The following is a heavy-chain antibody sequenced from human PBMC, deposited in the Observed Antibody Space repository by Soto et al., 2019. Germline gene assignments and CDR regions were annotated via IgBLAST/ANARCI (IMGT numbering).Heavy chain of an antibody. CDR2: ISSDGRNT. D-gene: IGHD3-9*01. J-gene: IGHJ5*02. V-gene: IGHV3-74*01. Sequence: EVQLVESGGGLVQPGGSLRLSCAASGFAFSSYWMQWVRQAPGKGPVWVSRISSDGRNTTYADFVKGRFTISRDNAENTLHLQMTSLTDADTAVYYCIKASTLTGGGGYRWGQGTLVTVSS. CDR3: IKASTLTGGGGYR. CDR1: GFAFSSYW.